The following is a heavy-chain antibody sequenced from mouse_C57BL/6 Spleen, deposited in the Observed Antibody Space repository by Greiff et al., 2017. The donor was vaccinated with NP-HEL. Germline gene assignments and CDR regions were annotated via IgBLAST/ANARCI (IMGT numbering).Heavy chain of an antibody. D-gene: IGHD2-4*01. Sequence: QVQLQQPGAELVKPGASVKMSCKASGYTFTSYWITWVKQRPGQGLEWIGDIYPGSGSTNYIEKFKSKATLTVDTSSSTAYMQLSSLTSEDSAVYYSARGWYDDDHYYAMDYWGQGTSVTVSS. V-gene: IGHV1-55*01. CDR2: IYPGSGST. CDR3: ARGWYDDDHYYAMDY. CDR1: GYTFTSYW. J-gene: IGHJ4*01.